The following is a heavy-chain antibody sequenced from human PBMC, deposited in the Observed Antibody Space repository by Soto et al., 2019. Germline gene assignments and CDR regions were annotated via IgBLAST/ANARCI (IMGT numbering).Heavy chain of an antibody. V-gene: IGHV3-23*01. CDR3: AKNHYITMVRGAEYGNWFDP. J-gene: IGHJ5*02. Sequence: PGGSLRLSCAASGFPFGRSAMSWVRQAPGMGLEWVSAISGSGGSTYYADSVKGRFTISRDNSKNTLYLQMNSLRAEDTAVYYCAKNHYITMVRGAEYGNWFDPWGQGTLVTVSS. CDR1: GFPFGRSA. CDR2: ISGSGGST. D-gene: IGHD3-10*01.